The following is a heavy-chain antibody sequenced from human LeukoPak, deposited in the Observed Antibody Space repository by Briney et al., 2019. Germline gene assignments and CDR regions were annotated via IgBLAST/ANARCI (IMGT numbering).Heavy chain of an antibody. J-gene: IGHJ6*02. CDR1: GFTVSSNY. D-gene: IGHD3-9*01. V-gene: IGHV3-66*01. CDR3: ARDLRYFDWLLSHYYYYYGMDV. CDR2: IYSGGST. Sequence: GGSLRLPCAASGFTVSSNYMSWVRQAPGKGLEWVSVIYSGGSTYYADSVKGRFTISRDKSKNTLYLQMNSLRAEDTAVYYCARDLRYFDWLLSHYYYYYGMDVWGQGTTVTVSS.